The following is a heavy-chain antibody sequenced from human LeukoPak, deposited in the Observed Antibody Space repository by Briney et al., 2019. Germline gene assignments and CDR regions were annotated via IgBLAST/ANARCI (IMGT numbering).Heavy chain of an antibody. V-gene: IGHV3-48*04. CDR1: GFTFSSSTFGSYT. D-gene: IGHD3-3*01. Sequence: PGGSLRLSCATSGFTFSSSTFGSYTMNWVRQAPGKGLEWVSSISSSGSTIYYADSVKGRFTISRDNAKNSLYLQMNSLRAEDTAVYYCARALLYYDFWSGYYPYYGMDVWGQGTTVTVSS. CDR2: ISSSGSTI. CDR3: ARALLYYDFWSGYYPYYGMDV. J-gene: IGHJ6*02.